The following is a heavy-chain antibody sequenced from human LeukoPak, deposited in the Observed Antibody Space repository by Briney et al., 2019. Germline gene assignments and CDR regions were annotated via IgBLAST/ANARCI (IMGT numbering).Heavy chain of an antibody. D-gene: IGHD3-10*01. V-gene: IGHV3-66*01. J-gene: IGHJ2*01. CDR3: ARDSVLLWFGEKNWYFDL. CDR1: GFTVSSNY. CDR2: IYSGGST. Sequence: PGRSLRLSCAASGFTVSSNYMSWVCQAPGKGLEWVSVIYSGGSTYYADSVKGRFTISRDNSKNTLYLQMNSLRAEDTAVYYCARDSVLLWFGEKNWYFDLWGRGTLVTVSS.